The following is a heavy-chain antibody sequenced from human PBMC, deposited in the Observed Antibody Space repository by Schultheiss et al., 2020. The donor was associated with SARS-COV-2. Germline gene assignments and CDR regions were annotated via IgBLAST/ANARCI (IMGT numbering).Heavy chain of an antibody. D-gene: IGHD4-11*01. V-gene: IGHV4-4*07. CDR1: GGSISSYY. CDR2: IYTSGST. J-gene: IGHJ4*02. Sequence: SQTLSLTCTVSGGSISSYYWSWIRQPAGKGLEWIGCIYTSGSTNYNPSLKSRVTMSVDTSKNQFSLKLSSVTAADTAVYYCARVGVTTHYFDYWGQGTLVTVSS. CDR3: ARVGVTTHYFDY.